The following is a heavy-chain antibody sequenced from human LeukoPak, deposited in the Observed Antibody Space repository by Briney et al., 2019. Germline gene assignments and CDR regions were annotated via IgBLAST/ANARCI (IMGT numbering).Heavy chain of an antibody. Sequence: SETLSLTCAVCGGSFSGYYWSWLRQPPGKGLEWIGEINHSGSTNYNPSLKSRVTISVDTSKNQFSLKLSSVTAADTAVYYCARQYYYYYMDVWGKGTTVTVSS. J-gene: IGHJ6*03. CDR1: GGSFSGYY. CDR2: INHSGST. V-gene: IGHV4-34*01. CDR3: ARQYYYYYMDV.